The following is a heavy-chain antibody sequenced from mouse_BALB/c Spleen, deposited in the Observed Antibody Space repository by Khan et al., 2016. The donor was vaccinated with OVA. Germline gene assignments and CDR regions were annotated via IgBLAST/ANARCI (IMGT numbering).Heavy chain of an antibody. D-gene: IGHD1-1*01. CDR3: ARIYGSDFDY. V-gene: IGHV1-20*02. CDR2: INPYIGEP. Sequence: VQLKQSGPELVKPGASVKISCKASGYSFTGYFMNWVMQSPGKSLEWIGRINPYIGEPIYNHKFKGKATLTLDESSSTAHMELRSLASEDSAVCYCARIYGSDFDYWGQGTSLTVSS. CDR1: GYSFTGYF. J-gene: IGHJ2*02.